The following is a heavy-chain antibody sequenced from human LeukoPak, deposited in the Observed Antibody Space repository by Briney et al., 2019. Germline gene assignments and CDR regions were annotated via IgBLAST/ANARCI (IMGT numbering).Heavy chain of an antibody. CDR1: GGSISSSY. Sequence: SETLSLTCTVSGGSISSSYWSWIRQPPGKGLEWIASIYDSETTKYNPSLRSRATISSDTSKNQFSLKLSSVTAADTAVYYCARQAYSSGWYAAAYWGQGTLVTVSS. CDR3: ARQAYSSGWYAAAY. J-gene: IGHJ4*02. V-gene: IGHV4-59*08. CDR2: IYDSETT. D-gene: IGHD6-19*01.